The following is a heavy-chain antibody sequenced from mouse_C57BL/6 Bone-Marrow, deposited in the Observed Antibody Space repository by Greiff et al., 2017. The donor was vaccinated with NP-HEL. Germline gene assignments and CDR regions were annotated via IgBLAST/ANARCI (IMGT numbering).Heavy chain of an antibody. D-gene: IGHD3-2*02. Sequence: VQLQESGAELVRPGTSVKMSCKASGYTFTNYWIGWAKQRPGHGLEWIGDIYPGGGYTNYNEKFKGKATLTADKSSSTAYMQFSSLTSEDSAIYYCARGAQAYYFDYWGQGTTLTVSS. J-gene: IGHJ2*01. CDR2: IYPGGGYT. CDR3: ARGAQAYYFDY. V-gene: IGHV1-63*01. CDR1: GYTFTNYW.